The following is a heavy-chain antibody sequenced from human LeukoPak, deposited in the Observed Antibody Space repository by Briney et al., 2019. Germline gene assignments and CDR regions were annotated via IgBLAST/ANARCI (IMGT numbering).Heavy chain of an antibody. CDR3: ARGRNHYVWGSYRYAY. V-gene: IGHV4-34*01. J-gene: IGHJ4*02. CDR1: GGSFSGYY. D-gene: IGHD3-16*02. CDR2: INHSGST. Sequence: PSETLSLTCAVYGGSFSGYYWSWIRQPPGKGLEWIGEINHSGSTNYNPSLKSRVTISVDTSKNQFSLKLSSVTAADTAVYYCARGRNHYVWGSYRYAYWGQGTLVTVSS.